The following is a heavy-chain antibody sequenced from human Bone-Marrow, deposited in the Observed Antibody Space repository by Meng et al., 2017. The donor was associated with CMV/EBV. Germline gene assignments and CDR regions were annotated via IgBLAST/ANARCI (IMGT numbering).Heavy chain of an antibody. CDR1: GFTFGDYA. CDR2: IRSKAYGGTT. D-gene: IGHD3-3*01. CDR3: TRDQRFWEWVLPYNGFDP. V-gene: IGHV3-49*04. J-gene: IGHJ5*02. Sequence: GGSLRLSCTASGFTFGDYAMSWVRQAPGKGLEWVGFIRSKAYGGTTEYAASVKGRFTISRDDSKSIAYLQMNSLKTEDTAVYYCTRDQRFWEWVLPYNGFDPWGQGTLVTVSS.